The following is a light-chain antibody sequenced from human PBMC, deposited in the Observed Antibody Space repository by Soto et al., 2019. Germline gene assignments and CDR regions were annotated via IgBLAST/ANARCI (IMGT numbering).Light chain of an antibody. CDR2: DAS. CDR3: QQYNSYGT. CDR1: QSISSW. J-gene: IGKJ1*01. Sequence: DIQMTQSPSTLSASVGDRVTITCRASQSISSWLAWYQQKPGKAPKLLIYDASSLESGVPSRFSGSGSGPEFTLTISSLQPDDFATYYCQQYNSYGTFGKGTKVDIK. V-gene: IGKV1-5*01.